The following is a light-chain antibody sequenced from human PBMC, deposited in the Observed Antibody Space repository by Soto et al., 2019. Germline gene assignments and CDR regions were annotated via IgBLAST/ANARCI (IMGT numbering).Light chain of an antibody. CDR1: TSNIGSNY. J-gene: IGLJ1*01. V-gene: IGLV1-47*01. Sequence: HFAPTQPPSASGTPLQGGPISCAESTSNIGSNYVYWYQQLPGTAPKLLIXXXXXXXPGXXXXFXGSNIGTSASLAISGLRSDDEADYFCATWDDSLNGFYVFGTGTKVTVL. CDR3: ATWDDSLNGFYV. CDR2: XXX.